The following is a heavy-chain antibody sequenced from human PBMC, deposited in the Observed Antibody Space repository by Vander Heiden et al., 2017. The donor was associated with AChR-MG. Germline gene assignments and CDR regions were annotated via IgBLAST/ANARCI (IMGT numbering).Heavy chain of an antibody. Sequence: VQLVESGGGLVKPGGSLRLSCVASGFTFITFSMHWVRQAPGQGLEWVSSISISGSNIYADSMKGRFTISTNNADNSMYTQMHSLRAEDAAEDVCEASPGFYNVFIYWGQGTLVTVSS. CDR1: GFTFITFS. V-gene: IGHV3-21*01. D-gene: IGHD3-9*01. CDR2: ISISGSNI. J-gene: IGHJ4*02. CDR3: EASPGFYNVFIY.